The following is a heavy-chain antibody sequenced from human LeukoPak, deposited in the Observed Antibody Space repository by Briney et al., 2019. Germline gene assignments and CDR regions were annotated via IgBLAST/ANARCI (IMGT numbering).Heavy chain of an antibody. J-gene: IGHJ4*02. D-gene: IGHD3-22*01. CDR1: GGSISRSSYY. CDR3: ARDPLNYYDSSGYSIPGFDY. Sequence: SETLSLTCTVSGGSISRSSYYWGWIRQPPGKGLEWIGSIYYSGSTYYNSSLKSRVTMAVDTSKNQFSLKLSSVTAADTAVYYCARDPLNYYDSSGYSIPGFDYWGQGTLVTVSS. V-gene: IGHV4-39*07. CDR2: IYYSGST.